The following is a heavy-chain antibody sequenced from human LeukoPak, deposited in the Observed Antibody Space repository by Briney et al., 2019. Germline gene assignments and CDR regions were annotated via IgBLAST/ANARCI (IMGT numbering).Heavy chain of an antibody. Sequence: GASVKVSCKASGYTFTGYYMHWVRQAPGQGLEWMGWINPNSGGTNYAQKFQGRVTMTRDTSISTAYMELSSLRSEDTAVYYCALIVVVNNTIDYWGQGTLVTVSS. CDR3: ALIVVVNNTIDY. D-gene: IGHD3-22*01. CDR1: GYTFTGYY. CDR2: INPNSGGT. V-gene: IGHV1-2*02. J-gene: IGHJ4*02.